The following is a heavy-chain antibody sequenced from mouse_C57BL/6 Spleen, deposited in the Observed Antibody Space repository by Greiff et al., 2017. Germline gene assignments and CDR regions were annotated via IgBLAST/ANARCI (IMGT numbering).Heavy chain of an antibody. D-gene: IGHD1-1*01. V-gene: IGHV7-1*01. Sequence: EVQGVESGGGLVQSGRSLRLSCATSGFTFSDFYMEWVRQAPGKGLEWIAASRNKANDYTTEYSASVKGRFIVSRDTSQSILYLQMNALRAEDTAIYYCARVRGTGVYAMDYWGQGTSVTVSS. CDR1: GFTFSDFY. J-gene: IGHJ4*01. CDR3: ARVRGTGVYAMDY. CDR2: SRNKANDYTT.